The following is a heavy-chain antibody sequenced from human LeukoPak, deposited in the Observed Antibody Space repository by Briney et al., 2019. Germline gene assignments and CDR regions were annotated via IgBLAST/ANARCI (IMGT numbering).Heavy chain of an antibody. CDR2: ISGSGGGT. Sequence: GGSLRLSCAASGFTFSSYAMNWVRQAPGKGLEWVSGISGSGGGTYYADSVKGRFTISRDNPRNTLYLQMNSLRAEDTAVYYCAKAPTVTAPPHFDYWGQGTLVTASS. CDR1: GFTFSSYA. V-gene: IGHV3-23*01. D-gene: IGHD4-17*01. J-gene: IGHJ4*02. CDR3: AKAPTVTAPPHFDY.